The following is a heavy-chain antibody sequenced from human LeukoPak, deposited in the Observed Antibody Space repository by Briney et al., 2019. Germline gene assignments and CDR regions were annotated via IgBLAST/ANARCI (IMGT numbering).Heavy chain of an antibody. CDR2: ISSSGSV. CDR3: ARIPLGYSGAYYFDY. Sequence: SETLSLTCTVSRGSISGSIRRYYCSWLRQPPGKGLEWIGYISSSGSVNDNPSLRSRVTISVDTSKNQFFLHLSSVSAADTADYYCARIPLGYSGAYYFDYWGQGTLVTVSP. V-gene: IGHV4-4*09. D-gene: IGHD5-12*01. J-gene: IGHJ4*02. CDR1: RGSISGSIRRYY.